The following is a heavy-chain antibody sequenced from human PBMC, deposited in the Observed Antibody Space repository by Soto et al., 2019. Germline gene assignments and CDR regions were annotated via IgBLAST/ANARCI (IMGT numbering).Heavy chain of an antibody. J-gene: IGHJ6*02. Sequence: QLQLQESGPGLVKPSETLSLTCTVSGGSISSSSYYWGWIRQPPGKGLEWIGSIYYSGSTYYNPSLKSRVTISVDTSKNQFSLKLSSVTAADTAVYYCARYYYDSSGYYPSHYYYGMDVWGQGTTVTVSS. CDR1: GGSISSSSYY. CDR3: ARYYYDSSGYYPSHYYYGMDV. D-gene: IGHD3-22*01. V-gene: IGHV4-39*01. CDR2: IYYSGST.